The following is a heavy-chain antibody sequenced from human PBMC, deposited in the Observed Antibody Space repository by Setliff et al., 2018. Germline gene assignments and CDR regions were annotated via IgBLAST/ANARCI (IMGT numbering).Heavy chain of an antibody. J-gene: IGHJ4*02. V-gene: IGHV1-18*01. CDR1: GYTFTDYG. Sequence: ASVKVSCKASGYTFTDYGITWVRQAPGQGLEWMGWVSAYTGNAYYAHRLQGRVTLTTDTSTGTAYMELSSLTFDDTAVYFCSRLVRYCTATSCQRLSGGEFWGQGTLVTVSS. CDR2: VSAYTGNA. CDR3: SRLVRYCTATSCQRLSGGEF. D-gene: IGHD2-2*01.